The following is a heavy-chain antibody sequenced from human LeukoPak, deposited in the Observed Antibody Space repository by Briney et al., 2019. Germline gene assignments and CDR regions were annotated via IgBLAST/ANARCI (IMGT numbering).Heavy chain of an antibody. CDR3: ATNEWSGYYFEY. CDR2: IYSSGST. V-gene: IGHV4-39*01. Sequence: SETLSLTCTVSGGSISSSSYYWGWIRQPPGKGLEWIGCIYSSGSTYYNPSLKSRVTISVDTSKNQFSLKLSSVTAADTAVYYCATNEWSGYYFEYWGQGTLVPVSS. J-gene: IGHJ4*02. CDR1: GGSISSSSYY. D-gene: IGHD3-3*01.